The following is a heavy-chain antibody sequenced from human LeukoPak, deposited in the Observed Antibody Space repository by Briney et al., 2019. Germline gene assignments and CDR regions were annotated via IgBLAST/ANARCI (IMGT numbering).Heavy chain of an antibody. V-gene: IGHV1-69*04. J-gene: IGHJ4*02. CDR3: AATEEYSGPLDY. CDR1: GGTFSSYA. D-gene: IGHD1-26*01. CDR2: IIPILGIA. Sequence: SVEVSCKASGGTFSSYAISWVRQAPGQGLEWMGRIIPILGIANYAQKFQGRVTITADKSTSTAYMELSSLRSDDTAVYYCAATEEYSGPLDYWGQGTLVTVSS.